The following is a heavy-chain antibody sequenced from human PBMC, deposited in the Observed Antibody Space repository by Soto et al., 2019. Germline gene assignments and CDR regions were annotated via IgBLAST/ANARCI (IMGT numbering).Heavy chain of an antibody. CDR3: ARGAIVGYIGWYYYYGMDV. CDR1: GGSFSGYY. CDR2: INHSGST. D-gene: IGHD1-26*01. J-gene: IGHJ6*02. Sequence: KPSETLSLTCAVYGGSFSGYYWSWIRQPPGKGLEWIGEINHSGSTNYNPSLKSRVTISVDTSKNQFSLKLSSVTAADTAVYYCARGAIVGYIGWYYYYGMDVWGQGTTVTVSS. V-gene: IGHV4-34*01.